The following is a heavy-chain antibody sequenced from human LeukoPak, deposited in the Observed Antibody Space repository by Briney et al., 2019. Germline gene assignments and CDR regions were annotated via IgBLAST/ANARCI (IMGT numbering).Heavy chain of an antibody. CDR3: AKMQGYFDY. J-gene: IGHJ4*02. CDR2: ITGDGTTT. CDR1: GLTFSNYG. Sequence: GGSVRLSCEASGLTFSNYGMSWVRRAPGKGLQWVSAITGDGTTTFYADSVKGRFTISRDNSKNMLYLQMSSLRAEDTAIYYCAKMQGYFDYWGQGTLVPVSS. V-gene: IGHV3-23*01.